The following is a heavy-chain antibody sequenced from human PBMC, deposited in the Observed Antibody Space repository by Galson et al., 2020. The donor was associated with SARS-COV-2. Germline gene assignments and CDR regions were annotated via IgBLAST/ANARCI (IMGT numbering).Heavy chain of an antibody. J-gene: IGHJ5*01. D-gene: IGHD2-15*01. CDR3: ARETDDHTCSRYES. Sequence: GGSLRLSCAASGFALSNSAMHWVRQAPGKGLEWVAIISYDGTTKYNSDSVKGRFTISRDISKNTLYLQMNSLRPEDTAVYYCARETDDHTCSRYESWGQGARVSVSS. CDR2: ISYDGTTK. CDR1: GFALSNSA. V-gene: IGHV3-30*04.